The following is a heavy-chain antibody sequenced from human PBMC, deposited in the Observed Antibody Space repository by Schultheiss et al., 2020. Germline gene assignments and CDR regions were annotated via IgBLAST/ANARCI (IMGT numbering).Heavy chain of an antibody. Sequence: SQTLSLTCTVSGGSISSGGYYWSWIRQHPGKGLEWIGYIYYSGSTNYNPSLKSRVTISVDTSKNQFSLKLSSVTAADTAVYYCAGITMIQSLYPEFDYWGQGTLVTGS. V-gene: IGHV4-31*03. CDR2: IYYSGST. CDR3: AGITMIQSLYPEFDY. D-gene: IGHD3-22*01. CDR1: GGSISSGGYY. J-gene: IGHJ4*02.